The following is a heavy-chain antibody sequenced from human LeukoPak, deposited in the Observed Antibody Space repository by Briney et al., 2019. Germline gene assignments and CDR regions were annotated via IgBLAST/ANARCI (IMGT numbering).Heavy chain of an antibody. CDR1: GFTFSSYA. J-gene: IGHJ4*02. Sequence: GGSLRLSCSASGFTFSSYAMHWVRQAPGKGLEWVAVISYDGSNKYYADSVKGRFTISRDNSKNTLYLQMNSLRAEDTAVYYCAKDLSVGAIYYFDYWGQGTLVTVSS. D-gene: IGHD1-26*01. CDR3: AKDLSVGAIYYFDY. CDR2: ISYDGSNK. V-gene: IGHV3-30*04.